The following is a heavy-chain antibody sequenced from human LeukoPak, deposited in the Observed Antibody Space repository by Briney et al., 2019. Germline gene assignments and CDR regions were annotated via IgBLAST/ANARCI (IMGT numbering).Heavy chain of an antibody. CDR3: ARSGGSYTNWFDP. CDR2: ISYDGSNK. CDR1: GLTFSSYA. J-gene: IGHJ5*02. Sequence: GGSLRLSCAASGLTFSSYAMHWVRQAPGKGLEWVAVISYDGSNKYYADSVKGRFTISRDNSKNTLYLQMNSLRAEDTAVYYCARSGGSYTNWFDPWGQGTLVTVSS. V-gene: IGHV3-30-3*01. D-gene: IGHD2-15*01.